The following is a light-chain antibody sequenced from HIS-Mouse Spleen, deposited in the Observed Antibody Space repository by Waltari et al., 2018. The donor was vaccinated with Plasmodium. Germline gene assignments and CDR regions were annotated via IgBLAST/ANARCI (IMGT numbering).Light chain of an antibody. V-gene: IGLV2-14*03. Sequence: QSALTQPASVSGSPGQSLTISCTGTRRYVGGYNYFSWYQKHPGKAPNLMIYDVSNGPARVSKRLSGSKSGNTASLTISGLQAEDEADYYCSAYTSSSTLVFGGGTKLTVL. J-gene: IGLJ2*01. CDR2: DVS. CDR1: RRYVGGYNY. CDR3: SAYTSSSTLV.